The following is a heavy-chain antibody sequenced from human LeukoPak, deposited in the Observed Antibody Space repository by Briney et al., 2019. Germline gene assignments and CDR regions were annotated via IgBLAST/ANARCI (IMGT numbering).Heavy chain of an antibody. CDR1: GFTFSSYG. CDR2: IRYDGSNK. CDR3: AKDFGGGDSRFSY. J-gene: IGHJ4*02. D-gene: IGHD3-10*01. V-gene: IGHV3-30*02. Sequence: QPGRSLRLSCAASGFTFSSYGMHWVRQAPGKGLEWVAFIRYDGSNKYYADSVKGRFTISRDNSKNTLYLQMNGLRAEDTAVYYCAKDFGGGDSRFSYWGQGTLVTVSS.